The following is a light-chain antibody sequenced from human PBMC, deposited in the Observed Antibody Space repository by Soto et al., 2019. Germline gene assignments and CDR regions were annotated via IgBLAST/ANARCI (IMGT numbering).Light chain of an antibody. J-gene: IGKJ3*01. V-gene: IGKV3-11*01. Sequence: EIVLTQSPDTLSLSPGERAIFSCRTSQSIGSTLAWYQHKPGQAPRLLIYDASKRATGIPARFSGSGSGTDFTLTISSLEPEDFAVYFCQQRSKWPVTFGPGTKVDIK. CDR3: QQRSKWPVT. CDR2: DAS. CDR1: QSIGST.